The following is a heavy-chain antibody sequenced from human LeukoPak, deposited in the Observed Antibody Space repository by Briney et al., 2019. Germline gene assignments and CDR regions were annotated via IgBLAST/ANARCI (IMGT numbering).Heavy chain of an antibody. Sequence: SETLSLTCTVSGGSISSGDYYWSWICQPPGKGLEWIGYIYYSGSTYYNPSLKSRVTISVDTSKNQFSLKLSSVTAADTAVYYCARVCSSTSCYRDAFDIWGQGTMVTVSS. V-gene: IGHV4-30-4*08. D-gene: IGHD2-2*01. CDR2: IYYSGST. CDR3: ARVCSSTSCYRDAFDI. CDR1: GGSISSGDYY. J-gene: IGHJ3*02.